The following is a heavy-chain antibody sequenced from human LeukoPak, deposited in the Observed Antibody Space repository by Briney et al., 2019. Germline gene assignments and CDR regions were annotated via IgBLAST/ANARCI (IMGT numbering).Heavy chain of an antibody. V-gene: IGHV4-39*01. Sequence: PSKTLSLTCTVSGGSISVSSYYWGWIRQPPGKGPEWIGSIHYSGSTYNNPSLKSRVTISVDTSKNQFSLKLSSVTAADTAVYYCARRLTVATAGRFDPWGQGTLVTVSS. CDR1: GGSISVSSYY. D-gene: IGHD5-12*01. J-gene: IGHJ5*02. CDR3: ARRLTVATAGRFDP. CDR2: IHYSGST.